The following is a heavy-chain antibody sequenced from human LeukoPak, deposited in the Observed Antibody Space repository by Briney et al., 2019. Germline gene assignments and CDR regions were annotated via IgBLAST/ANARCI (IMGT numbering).Heavy chain of an antibody. CDR3: ARGPTYQDYYYYMDV. CDR1: GGTFSSYA. CDR2: IIPIFGTA. Sequence: SVKVSCKASGGTFSSYAISWVRQAPGQGLEWMGGIIPIFGTANYAQKFQGRVTITTDESTSTAYMELSGLRSEDTAVYYCARGPTYQDYYYYMDVWGKGTTVTVSS. D-gene: IGHD3-16*01. V-gene: IGHV1-69*05. J-gene: IGHJ6*03.